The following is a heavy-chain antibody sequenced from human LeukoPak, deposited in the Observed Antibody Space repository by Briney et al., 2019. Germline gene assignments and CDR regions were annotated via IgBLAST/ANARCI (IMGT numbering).Heavy chain of an antibody. J-gene: IGHJ5*02. CDR2: MNPKNGAT. CDR1: GYTFTSYG. D-gene: IGHD3-16*02. V-gene: IGHV1-8*01. CDR3: ARMDRLSATPTTDWFDP. Sequence: EASVKVSCKASGYTFTSYGSNWVRQATGQGPEWMGWMNPKNGATGYAQTFQGRVTMTRDTSIGTAYMELSSLVSEDTAAYYCARMDRLSATPTTDWFDPWGQGTLVTVSS.